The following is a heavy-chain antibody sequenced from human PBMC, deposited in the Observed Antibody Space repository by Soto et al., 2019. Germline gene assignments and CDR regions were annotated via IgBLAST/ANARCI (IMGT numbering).Heavy chain of an antibody. J-gene: IGHJ6*02. V-gene: IGHV4-34*01. D-gene: IGHD3-10*01. CDR1: GGSFSGYY. CDR3: RGYYYGMDV. Sequence: SETLSLTCAVYGGSFSGYYWSWIRQPPGKGLEWIGEINHSGSTNYNPSLKSRVTISVDTSKNQFSLKLSSVTAADTAVYYGRGYYYGMDVWGQGTTVTVSS. CDR2: INHSGST.